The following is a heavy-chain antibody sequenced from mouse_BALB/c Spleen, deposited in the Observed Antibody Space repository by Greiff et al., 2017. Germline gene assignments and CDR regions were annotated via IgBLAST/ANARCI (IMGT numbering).Heavy chain of an antibody. CDR2: IAPGSGST. Sequence: DLVKPGASVKLSCKASGYTFTSYWINWIKQRPGQGLEWIGRIAPGSGSTYYNEMFKGKATLTVDTSSSTAYIQLSSLSSEDSAVYFCARETRGYDDYWGQGTTLTVSS. CDR1: GYTFTSYW. D-gene: IGHD2-2*01. V-gene: IGHV1S41*01. CDR3: ARETRGYDDY. J-gene: IGHJ2*01.